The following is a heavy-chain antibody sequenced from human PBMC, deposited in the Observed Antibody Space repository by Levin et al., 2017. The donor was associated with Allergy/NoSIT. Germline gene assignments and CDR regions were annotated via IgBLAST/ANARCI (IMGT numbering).Heavy chain of an antibody. D-gene: IGHD6-19*01. CDR2: IRGDDGNT. J-gene: IGHJ5*02. CDR1: GFTFPSYA. CDR3: AKGPWLAAGGWFDP. V-gene: IGHV3-23*01. Sequence: LSLPCAASGFTFPSYAMSWVRQAPGKGPEWVSFIRGDDGNTYYADSVKGRFTISRDNSKNTLYLQMNSLRAEDTAIYYCAKGPWLAAGGWFDPWGQGTLVTVSS.